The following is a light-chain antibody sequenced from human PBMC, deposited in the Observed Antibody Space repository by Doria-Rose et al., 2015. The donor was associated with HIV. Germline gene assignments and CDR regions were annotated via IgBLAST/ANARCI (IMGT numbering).Light chain of an antibody. CDR2: DGS. CDR3: HQYGTSWT. J-gene: IGKJ1*01. V-gene: IGKV3-20*01. CDR1: QSFSSTY. Sequence: DIQMTQSPGTLSLSPGERATLSCRASQSFSSTYLAWYQQKPGQAPSLLIYDGSTRATGIPDRFSASGSGTDFTLTINRLEPEDFALYYCHQYGTSWTFGQGTKVEI.